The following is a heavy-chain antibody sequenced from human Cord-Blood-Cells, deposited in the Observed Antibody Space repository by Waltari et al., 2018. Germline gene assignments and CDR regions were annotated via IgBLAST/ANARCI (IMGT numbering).Heavy chain of an antibody. J-gene: IGHJ6*02. Sequence: QVQLVQSGAEVKKPGSSVKVSCKASGGTFSSYAISWVRQAPGQGLEWMGGIIPIFGTANYAQKVQGRVTITADESTSTAYMELSSLRSEDTAVYYCAAGYYYDSSGYYYGMDVWGQGTTVTVSS. D-gene: IGHD3-22*01. CDR2: IIPIFGTA. CDR1: GGTFSSYA. V-gene: IGHV1-69*01. CDR3: AAGYYYDSSGYYYGMDV.